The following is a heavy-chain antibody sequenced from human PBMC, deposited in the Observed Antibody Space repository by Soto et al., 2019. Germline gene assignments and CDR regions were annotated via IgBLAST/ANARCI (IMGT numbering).Heavy chain of an antibody. CDR2: IYSGGNT. CDR3: ARYSAGSCDP. D-gene: IGHD2-15*01. CDR1: GFTVSSSY. J-gene: IGHJ5*02. V-gene: IGHV3-53*01. Sequence: VGSLRLSCAASGFTVSSSYMTWVRQAPGKGLEWVSVIYSGGNTYYADSVKGRFTISRDNSKNTLHLQMNSLRAEDTAVYFCARYSAGSCDPWGQGTLVTVSS.